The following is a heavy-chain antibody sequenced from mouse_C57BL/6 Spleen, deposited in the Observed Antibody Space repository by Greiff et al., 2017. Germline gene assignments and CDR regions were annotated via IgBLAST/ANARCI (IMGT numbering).Heavy chain of an antibody. Sequence: VKQSCKASGYTFTSYWMHWVKQRPIQGLEWIGNIDPSDSETHYNQKFKDKATLTVDKSSSTAYMQLSSLTSEDSAVYYCARNQGDYWGQGTTLTVSS. J-gene: IGHJ2*01. V-gene: IGHV1-52*01. CDR3: ARNQGDY. CDR2: IDPSDSET. D-gene: IGHD3-2*02. CDR1: GYTFTSYW.